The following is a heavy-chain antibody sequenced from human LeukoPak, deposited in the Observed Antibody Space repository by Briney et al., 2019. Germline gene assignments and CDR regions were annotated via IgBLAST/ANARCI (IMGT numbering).Heavy chain of an antibody. D-gene: IGHD2-2*01. V-gene: IGHV3-7*01. Sequence: GGSLRLSCAASGFTFSSYWMSWVRQAPGKGLEWVANIKQDGSERYYVDSVKGRFTISGDNAKNSLYLQMNSLRAEDTAVYFCARVRGGSCSSTSCQTGFDYWGQGTLVTVSS. J-gene: IGHJ4*02. CDR1: GFTFSSYW. CDR2: IKQDGSER. CDR3: ARVRGGSCSSTSCQTGFDY.